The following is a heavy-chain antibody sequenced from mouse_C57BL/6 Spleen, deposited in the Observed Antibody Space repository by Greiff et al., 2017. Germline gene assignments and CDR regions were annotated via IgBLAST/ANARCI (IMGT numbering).Heavy chain of an antibody. J-gene: IGHJ4*01. D-gene: IGHD1-1*01. Sequence: DVKLVESGGGLVKPGGSLKLSCAASGFTFSDYGMHWVRQAPEQGLEWVAYISSGSSTIYYADTVKGRFTISRDNAKNTLFLQMTSLRSEDTAMYYCARPLLRYYAMDYWGQGTSVTVSS. CDR3: ARPLLRYYAMDY. V-gene: IGHV5-17*01. CDR2: ISSGSSTI. CDR1: GFTFSDYG.